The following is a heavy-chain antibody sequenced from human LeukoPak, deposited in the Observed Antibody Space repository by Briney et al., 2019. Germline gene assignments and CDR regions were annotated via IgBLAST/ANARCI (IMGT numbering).Heavy chain of an antibody. Sequence: GGSLRLSCAASAFTFSSYSMNWVRQAPGKGLEWVSSISSSSSYIYYADSVKGRFTISRDNAKNSLYLQMNSLRAEDTAVYYCASIGSTVTTERNAFDIWGQGTMVTVSS. CDR2: ISSSSSYI. J-gene: IGHJ3*02. CDR3: ASIGSTVTTERNAFDI. D-gene: IGHD4-17*01. CDR1: AFTFSSYS. V-gene: IGHV3-21*01.